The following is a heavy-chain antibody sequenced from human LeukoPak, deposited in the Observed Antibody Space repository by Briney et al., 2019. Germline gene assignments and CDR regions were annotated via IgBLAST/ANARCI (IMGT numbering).Heavy chain of an antibody. CDR3: ARGRDYSNYAAGWFDP. Sequence: SETLSLTCTVSGGSISSSSYYWGWIRQPPGKGLEWIGEINHSGSTDYNPSLKSRVSISVDTSKNQVSLKLSSVTAADTAVYYCARGRDYSNYAAGWFDPWGQGTLVTISS. CDR1: GGSISSSSYY. J-gene: IGHJ5*02. CDR2: INHSGST. V-gene: IGHV4-39*07. D-gene: IGHD4-11*01.